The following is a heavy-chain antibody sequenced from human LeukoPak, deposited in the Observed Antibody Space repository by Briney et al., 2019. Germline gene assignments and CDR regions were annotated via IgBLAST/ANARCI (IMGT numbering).Heavy chain of an antibody. CDR1: GGSFSGYY. V-gene: IGHV4-34*01. Sequence: PSETLSLTGAVYGGSFSGYYWSWIRQRPGKGLECIGEINHSGSTNYNPSLKSRVTISVDTSKNQFSLKLSSVTAADTAVYYCAREKYSYGYSGLDYWGQGTLVTVSS. CDR2: INHSGST. CDR3: AREKYSYGYSGLDY. D-gene: IGHD5-18*01. J-gene: IGHJ4*02.